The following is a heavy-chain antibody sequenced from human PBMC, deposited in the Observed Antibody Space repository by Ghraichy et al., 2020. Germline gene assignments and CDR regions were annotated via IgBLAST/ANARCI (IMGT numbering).Heavy chain of an antibody. D-gene: IGHD6-13*01. Sequence: SPTLSLTCAISGDSVSSKSAAWNWIRQSPSRGLEWLGRTYYRSKWYNDYAESMKSRITINPDTSKNQFSLQLNSVTPEDTAVYYCARWAAAAGENDSGGQGTLVTVSS. J-gene: IGHJ4*02. CDR1: GDSVSSKSAA. CDR2: TYYRSKWYN. CDR3: ARWAAAAGENDS. V-gene: IGHV6-1*01.